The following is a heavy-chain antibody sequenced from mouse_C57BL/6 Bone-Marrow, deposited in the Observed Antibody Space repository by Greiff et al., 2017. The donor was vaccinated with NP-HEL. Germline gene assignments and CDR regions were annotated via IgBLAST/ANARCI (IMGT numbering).Heavy chain of an antibody. CDR1: GYSFTGYY. CDR3: AREAQAMDY. V-gene: IGHV1-42*01. Sequence: VQLKESGPELVKPGASVKISCKASGYSFTGYYMNWVKQSPEKSLEWIGDINPNTGGTTYNQKFKAKATLTVDKSSSTAYMQLQSLTSEDSAVSYGAREAQAMDYWGQGTSVTVSS. J-gene: IGHJ4*01. CDR2: INPNTGGT. D-gene: IGHD3-2*02.